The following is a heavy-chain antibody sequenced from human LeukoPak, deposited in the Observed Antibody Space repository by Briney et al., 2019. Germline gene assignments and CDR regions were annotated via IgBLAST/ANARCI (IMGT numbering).Heavy chain of an antibody. V-gene: IGHV4-39*01. Sequence: PSETLSLTCAVSGASITSSSDYWGWIRQPPGKGLGWVGSINYSGRANYNPSLKSGVTISIDTSKNQFSLKLSSVTAADTAVYYCARQKEGVGATTGPFDYWGQGTLVTVSS. CDR3: ARQKEGVGATTGPFDY. D-gene: IGHD1-26*01. CDR1: GASITSSSDY. CDR2: INYSGRA. J-gene: IGHJ4*02.